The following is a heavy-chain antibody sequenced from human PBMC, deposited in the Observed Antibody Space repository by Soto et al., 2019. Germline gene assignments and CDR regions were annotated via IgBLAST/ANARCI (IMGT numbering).Heavy chain of an antibody. CDR1: GYTFTSYA. J-gene: IGHJ4*02. V-gene: IGHV1-3*01. CDR3: ARDDSGFSGSHYIDYFNY. D-gene: IGHD1-26*01. CDR2: INAGNGNT. Sequence: GASVKVSCKASGYTFTSYAMLWVRQAPGQRLEWMGWINAGNGNTKYSQKFQGRVTITADESTSTAYMELSSLRSEDTAVYYCARDDSGFSGSHYIDYFNYWGQGALVTVSS.